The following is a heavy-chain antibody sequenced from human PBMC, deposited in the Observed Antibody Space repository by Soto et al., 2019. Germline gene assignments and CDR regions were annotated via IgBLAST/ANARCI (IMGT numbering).Heavy chain of an antibody. CDR2: ISAYNGNT. Sequence: APVKVSCKASGYTFTSYGISWLRQAPGQGLEWMGWISAYNGNTNYAQKLQGRVTMNTDTSTSTAYMELRSLTSDDTAVYYCARDLYSGETRNFDWSEDAFDIWGHGTMVTVSS. CDR3: ARDLYSGETRNFDWSEDAFDI. J-gene: IGHJ3*02. CDR1: GYTFTSYG. D-gene: IGHD3-9*01. V-gene: IGHV1-18*01.